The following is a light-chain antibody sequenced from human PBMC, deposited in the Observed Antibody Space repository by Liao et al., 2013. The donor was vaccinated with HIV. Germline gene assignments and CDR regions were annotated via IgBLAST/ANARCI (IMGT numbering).Light chain of an antibody. CDR3: QAWDSTAAV. CDR2: KDT. Sequence: SYELTQPPSVSVSPGQTASITCSGDKLGDKYGCWYQQKPGQAPVLVIYKDTERPSGIPERFSASKSGHTATLTISGAQAMDEADYYCQAWDSTAAVFGTGTEVTVL. V-gene: IGLV3-1*01. CDR1: KLGDKY. J-gene: IGLJ1*01.